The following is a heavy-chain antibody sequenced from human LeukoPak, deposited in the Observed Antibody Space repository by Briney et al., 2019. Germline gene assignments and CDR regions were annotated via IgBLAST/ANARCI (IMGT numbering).Heavy chain of an antibody. CDR3: ARDRLPPLTTEAYYYYYGMDV. D-gene: IGHD4-11*01. CDR2: IIPIFGTA. Sequence: AASVKVSCKASGGTFSSYAISWVRQAPGQGLEWMGGIIPIFGTANYAQKFQGRVTITADESTSTAYMELSSLRSEDTAVYYCARDRLPPLTTEAYYYYYGMDVWGQGTTVTVSS. CDR1: GGTFSSYA. V-gene: IGHV1-69*13. J-gene: IGHJ6*02.